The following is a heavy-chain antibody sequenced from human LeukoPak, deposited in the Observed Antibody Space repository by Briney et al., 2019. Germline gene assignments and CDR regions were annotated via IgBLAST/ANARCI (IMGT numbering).Heavy chain of an antibody. V-gene: IGHV3-21*01. Sequence: GGSLRLSCAASGFTFSSYSMNWVRQAPGKGLEWVSSISSSSSYIYYADSVKGRFTISRDNAKNSLYLQMNSLRAEDTAVYYCARVGSSWYKGWYFDYWGQGTLVTVSS. J-gene: IGHJ4*02. CDR1: GFTFSSYS. CDR2: ISSSSSYI. D-gene: IGHD6-13*01. CDR3: ARVGSSWYKGWYFDY.